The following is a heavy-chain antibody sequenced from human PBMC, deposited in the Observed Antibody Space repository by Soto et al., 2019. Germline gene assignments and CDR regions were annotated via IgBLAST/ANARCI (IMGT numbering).Heavy chain of an antibody. CDR2: IYYSGST. D-gene: IGHD4-4*01. Sequence: SETLSLTFTVSGGPVSSGSYYWSWIRQPPGKGLEWIGYIYYSGSTNYNPSLKSRVTISVDTSKNQFSLKLSSETAAGTAVYYCARHLPPPSKFRNYQYGMDVWGQGTTVIV. V-gene: IGHV4-61*01. J-gene: IGHJ6*02. CDR3: ARHLPPPSKFRNYQYGMDV. CDR1: GGPVSSGSYY.